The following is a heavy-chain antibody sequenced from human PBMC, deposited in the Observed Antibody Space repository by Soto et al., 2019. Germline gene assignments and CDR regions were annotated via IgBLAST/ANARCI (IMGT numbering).Heavy chain of an antibody. CDR3: AARALYGEAFDY. J-gene: IGHJ4*02. CDR1: GGSISSYY. V-gene: IGHV4-4*07. D-gene: IGHD3-10*01. Sequence: SETLSLTCTVSGGSISSYYWSWIRQPAGKGLEWIGRIYTSGSTNYNPSLKSRVTMSVDTSKNQFSLKLSSVTAADTAVYYCAARALYGEAFDYWGQGXLVTVYS. CDR2: IYTSGST.